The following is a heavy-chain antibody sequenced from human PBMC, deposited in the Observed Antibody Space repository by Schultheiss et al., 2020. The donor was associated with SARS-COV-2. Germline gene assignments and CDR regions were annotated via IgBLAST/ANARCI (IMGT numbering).Heavy chain of an antibody. V-gene: IGHV3-30*18. J-gene: IGHJ6*02. CDR3: AKSTVTTYRFGYYYGMDV. Sequence: GGSLRLSCAASGFTFSSYGMHWVRQAPGKGLEWVAVISYDGSNKYYADSVKGRFTISRDNSKNTLYLQMNSLRAEDTAVYYCAKSTVTTYRFGYYYGMDVWGQGTTVTVSS. CDR1: GFTFSSYG. CDR2: ISYDGSNK. D-gene: IGHD4-17*01.